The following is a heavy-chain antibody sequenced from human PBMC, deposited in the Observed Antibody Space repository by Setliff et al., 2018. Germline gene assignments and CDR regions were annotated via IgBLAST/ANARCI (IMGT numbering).Heavy chain of an antibody. CDR1: GGSISYNY. CDR3: ASCRYQVPYDY. D-gene: IGHD2-2*01. J-gene: IGHJ4*02. Sequence: PSETLSLTCTVSGGSISYNYWSWIRQPAGKGLQWSGRINTSGSTKYNPSLKSRVTMSVDTSKNQFSLKLSAVTAADTAVYYCASCRYQVPYDYWGQGILVTVSS. CDR2: INTSGST. V-gene: IGHV4-4*07.